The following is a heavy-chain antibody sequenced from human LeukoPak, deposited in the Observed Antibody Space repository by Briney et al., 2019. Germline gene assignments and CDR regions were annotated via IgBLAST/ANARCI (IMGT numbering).Heavy chain of an antibody. CDR2: IYYSGST. J-gene: IGHJ4*02. D-gene: IGHD2-15*01. CDR1: GGSISSSY. Sequence: NPSETLSLTCTVSGGSISSSYWSWIRQPPGKGLEWIGYIYYSGSTNYNPSLKSRVIISVDTSKNQFSLKLSSVTAADTAVYYCARVSGRLVDYWGQGTLVTVSS. CDR3: ARVSGRLVDY. V-gene: IGHV4-59*01.